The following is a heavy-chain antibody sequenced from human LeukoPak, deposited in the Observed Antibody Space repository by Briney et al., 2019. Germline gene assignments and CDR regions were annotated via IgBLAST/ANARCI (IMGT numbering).Heavy chain of an antibody. Sequence: TGGSLRLSCAASGFTVSSNYMSWVRQAPGKGLEWVSVIYSGGSTYYADSVKGRFTIFRDNSKNTLYLQMNSLRAEDTAVYYCATELRYCGGDCYSGAFDIWGQGTMVTVSS. V-gene: IGHV3-53*01. J-gene: IGHJ3*02. D-gene: IGHD2-21*02. CDR2: IYSGGST. CDR1: GFTVSSNY. CDR3: ATELRYCGGDCYSGAFDI.